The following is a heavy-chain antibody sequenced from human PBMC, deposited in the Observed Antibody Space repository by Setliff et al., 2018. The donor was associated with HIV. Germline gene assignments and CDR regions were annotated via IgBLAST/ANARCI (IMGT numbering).Heavy chain of an antibody. V-gene: IGHV4-59*04. Sequence: SETLSLTCSVSGGSMSRVYWTWIRQPPGKELEWIGNIYYSGDTFYNASLRSRLTLSVDTSKNQFSLKLNSVTASDTAMYYCTRHRGPPWDAFDIWGQGTMVTVSS. CDR2: IYYSGDT. CDR3: TRHRGPPWDAFDI. J-gene: IGHJ3*02. CDR1: GGSMSRVY.